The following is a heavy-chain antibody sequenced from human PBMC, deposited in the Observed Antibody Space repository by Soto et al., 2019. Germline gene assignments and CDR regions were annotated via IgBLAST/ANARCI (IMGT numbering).Heavy chain of an antibody. CDR2: IYWDDAK. CDR1: GFSLSTSGVG. Sequence: QITLKESGPTLVKPTQTLTLTCTFSGFSLSTSGVGVGWIRQPPGKALEWLALIYWDDAKHYSPSLKSRLTLTQDTPKNQVGLIMTKMDPVDKATFYCAHKGGGDRILDYWGQGTLVTVSS. D-gene: IGHD3-16*01. CDR3: AHKGGGDRILDY. J-gene: IGHJ4*02. V-gene: IGHV2-5*02.